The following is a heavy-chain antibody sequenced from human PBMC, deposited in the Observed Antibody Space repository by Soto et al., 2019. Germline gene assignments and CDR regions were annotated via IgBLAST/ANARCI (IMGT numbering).Heavy chain of an antibody. V-gene: IGHV3-66*01. Sequence: EVQLVESGGGLVQPGGSLRLSCAASGFTVSSNYMNWVRQAPGKGLEWVSVIYSGGSTYYADSVKGIFTISRDNSKNTLYLQMNSLRAEDTAVYYCARGDYYDYYMDVWGKGTTVTVSS. CDR2: IYSGGST. J-gene: IGHJ6*03. CDR1: GFTVSSNY. CDR3: ARGDYYDYYMDV.